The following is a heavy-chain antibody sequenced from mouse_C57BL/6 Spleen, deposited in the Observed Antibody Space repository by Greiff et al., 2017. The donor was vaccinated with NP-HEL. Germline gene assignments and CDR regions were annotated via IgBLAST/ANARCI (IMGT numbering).Heavy chain of an antibody. D-gene: IGHD2-10*01. CDR1: GYTFTDHT. Sequence: VQLQQSDAELVKPGASVKISCKVSGYTFTDHTIHWMKQRPEQGLEWIGYIYPRYGSTKYNEKFKGKATLTADKSSSTAYMQLNSLTSEDSAVYFCARPYYGNYGAMDYWGQGTSVTVSS. J-gene: IGHJ4*01. V-gene: IGHV1-78*01. CDR2: IYPRYGST. CDR3: ARPYYGNYGAMDY.